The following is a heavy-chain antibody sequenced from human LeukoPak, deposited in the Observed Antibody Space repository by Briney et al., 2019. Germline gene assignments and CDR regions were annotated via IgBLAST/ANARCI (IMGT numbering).Heavy chain of an antibody. CDR2: IYYSGST. V-gene: IGHV4-31*03. CDR1: GGSISSGGYY. J-gene: IGHJ4*02. CDR3: ARATYGGYRTPDY. D-gene: IGHD5-12*01. Sequence: SETLSLTCTVSGGSISSGGYYWSWIRQHPGKGLEWIGYIYYSGSTYYNPSLKSRVTISVDTSKNQFSLKLSSVTAADTAVYYCARATYGGYRTPDYWGQGTLVTVSS.